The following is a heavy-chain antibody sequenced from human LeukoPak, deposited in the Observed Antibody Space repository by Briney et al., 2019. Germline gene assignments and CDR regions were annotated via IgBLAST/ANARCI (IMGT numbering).Heavy chain of an antibody. D-gene: IGHD2-2*01. Sequence: GSSVKVSCKASGGTFSSYAISWVRQAPGQGLEWMGGIIPIFGTANYAQKFQGRVTITADESTSTAYMELSSLRSEDTVVYYCARDIGCSSTSCPPSYYYGMDVWGKGTTVTVSS. CDR2: IIPIFGTA. CDR1: GGTFSSYA. CDR3: ARDIGCSSTSCPPSYYYGMDV. J-gene: IGHJ6*04. V-gene: IGHV1-69*01.